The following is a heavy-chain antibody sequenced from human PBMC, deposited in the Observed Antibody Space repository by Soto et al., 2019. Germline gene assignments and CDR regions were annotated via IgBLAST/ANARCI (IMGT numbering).Heavy chain of an antibody. CDR3: ARTTAVPNTLRSRYFFDY. V-gene: IGHV4-61*01. CDR1: GGSVSDKTYY. Sequence: SETLSLTCSVSGGSVSDKTYYWSWIRQPPGKRLEWIGYVYYSGTTNYNPSLKIRVTISVDLSKNRFSLRLSSVTTADTALYYCARTTAVPNTLRSRYFFDYWGQGTLVTVSS. CDR2: VYYSGTT. J-gene: IGHJ4*02. D-gene: IGHD4-17*01.